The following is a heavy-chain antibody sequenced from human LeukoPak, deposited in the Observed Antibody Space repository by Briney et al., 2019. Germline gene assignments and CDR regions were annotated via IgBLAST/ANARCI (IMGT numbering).Heavy chain of an antibody. J-gene: IGHJ4*02. Sequence: TGASLRLSCAASGFTFSDYAMTWGRQAPGKGLEWVSSFAIGGSTDYKDSVRGRFTISRDNSKNTLYLQMSSLRDEDTAVYYCAKKYYYDKSRFYRDVADSWGLGTLVTVSS. CDR3: AKKYYYDKSRFYRDVADS. CDR1: GFTFSDYA. CDR2: FAIGGST. D-gene: IGHD3-22*01. V-gene: IGHV3-23*01.